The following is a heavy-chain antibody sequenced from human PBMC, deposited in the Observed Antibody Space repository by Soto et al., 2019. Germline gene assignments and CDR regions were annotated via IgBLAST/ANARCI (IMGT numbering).Heavy chain of an antibody. CDR2: ISSSSSYI. Sequence: EVQLVESGGGLVKPGGSLRLSCAASGFTFSSYSMNWVRQAPGKGLEWVSSISSSSSYIYYADSVKGRFTISRDNAKNSLYLQMNSRRAGATAVYYCASLYGDYEGGGLGHFDYWGQGTLVTVSS. CDR1: GFTFSSYS. J-gene: IGHJ4*02. D-gene: IGHD4-17*01. V-gene: IGHV3-21*01. CDR3: ASLYGDYEGGGLGHFDY.